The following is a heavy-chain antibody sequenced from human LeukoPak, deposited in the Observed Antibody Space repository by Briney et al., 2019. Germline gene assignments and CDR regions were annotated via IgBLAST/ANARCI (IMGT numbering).Heavy chain of an antibody. Sequence: ASVKVSCKASGYTFTSYGISWVGQAPGQGLEWMGWISAYNGNTNYAQKLQGRVTMTTDTSTSTAYMELRSLRSDDTAVYYCARTEYSSSWYYYYYYMDVWGKGTTVTVSS. CDR3: ARTEYSSSWYYYYYYMDV. D-gene: IGHD6-13*01. CDR1: GYTFTSYG. V-gene: IGHV1-18*01. CDR2: ISAYNGNT. J-gene: IGHJ6*03.